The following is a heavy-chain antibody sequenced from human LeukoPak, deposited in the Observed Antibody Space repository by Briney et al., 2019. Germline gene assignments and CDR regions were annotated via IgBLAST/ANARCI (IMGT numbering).Heavy chain of an antibody. CDR3: ASSSLPHTGYYYYYGMDV. Sequence: GGSLRLSCAASGFTVSSNYMSWVRQAPGKGLEWVSVIYSGGSTYYADSVKGRFTISRHNSKNTLYLQMNSLRAEDTAVYYCASSSLPHTGYYYYYGMDVWGQGTTVTVSS. CDR2: IYSGGST. J-gene: IGHJ6*02. CDR1: GFTVSSNY. V-gene: IGHV3-53*04. D-gene: IGHD6-13*01.